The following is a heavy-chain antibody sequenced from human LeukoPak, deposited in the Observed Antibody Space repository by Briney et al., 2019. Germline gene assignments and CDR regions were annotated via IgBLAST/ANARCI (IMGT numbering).Heavy chain of an antibody. V-gene: IGHV3-23*01. CDR3: APDMLAVAGSEDY. CDR2: ISGSGGST. J-gene: IGHJ4*02. Sequence: GGSLRLSCAPSGFTFSSYAMSWVRQAPGKGLEWVPAISGSGGSTYYADSVKGRFTISRDNSKNTLYLQMNSLRAEDTAVYYCAPDMLAVAGSEDYWGQGTLVTVSS. CDR1: GFTFSSYA. D-gene: IGHD6-19*01.